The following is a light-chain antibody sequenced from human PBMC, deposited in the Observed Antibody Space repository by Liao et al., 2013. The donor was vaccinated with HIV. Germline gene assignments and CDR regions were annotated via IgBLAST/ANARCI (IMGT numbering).Light chain of an antibody. CDR1: NIGSKT. Sequence: SYVLTQPPSVSVAPGKTASITCGGNNIGSKTVHWYQQKPGQAPVLVINYDSGRPSGIPERFSGSNSGNTATLTISRVEAGDEADYYCQVWDSSSEPLYVFGTGTKVTVL. J-gene: IGLJ1*01. V-gene: IGLV3-21*04. CDR2: YDS. CDR3: QVWDSSSEPLYV.